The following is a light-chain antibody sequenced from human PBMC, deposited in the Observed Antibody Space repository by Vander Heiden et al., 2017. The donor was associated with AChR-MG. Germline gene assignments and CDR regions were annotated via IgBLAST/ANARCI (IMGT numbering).Light chain of an antibody. CDR2: SAT. V-gene: IGLV7-43*01. CDR1: NGAGYSGYY. Sequence: QTVVTQEPSLTVSPGGTVALTCASSNGAGYSGYYANWFQQKPGQAPRPLMYSATNKYAGTPARFSGSSPGGKAALTLSAVQPEDEAEYYCLLWYGGPWVFGGGTKLTVL. CDR3: LLWYGGPWV. J-gene: IGLJ3*02.